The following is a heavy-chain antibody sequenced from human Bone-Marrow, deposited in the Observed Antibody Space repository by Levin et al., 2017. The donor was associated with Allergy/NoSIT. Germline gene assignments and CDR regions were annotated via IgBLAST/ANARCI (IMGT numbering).Heavy chain of an antibody. Sequence: SQTLSLTCTVSGGPISGSYWNWIRQPPGKGLEWIGYIYFSGNTNYNPSLKSRVTMSVDTSKTQFSLKLRSVTAADTAIYYCARGTYYENTDAFDIWGQGTMVTVSS. CDR2: IYFSGNT. V-gene: IGHV4-59*01. CDR3: ARGTYYENTDAFDI. CDR1: GGPISGSY. D-gene: IGHD3-22*01. J-gene: IGHJ3*02.